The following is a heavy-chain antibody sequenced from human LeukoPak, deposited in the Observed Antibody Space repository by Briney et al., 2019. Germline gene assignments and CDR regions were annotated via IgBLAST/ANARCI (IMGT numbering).Heavy chain of an antibody. CDR3: ARDRGYYVFDY. J-gene: IGHJ4*02. V-gene: IGHV3-30*04. Sequence: GGSLRLSCAASGFTFSSYAMHWVRQAPGKGLEWVAVISYDGSNKYYADSVKGRFTISRDNAQNSLYLQMNSLRAKDTAVYYCARDRGYYVFDYWGQGTLVTVSS. CDR1: GFTFSSYA. D-gene: IGHD3-22*01. CDR2: ISYDGSNK.